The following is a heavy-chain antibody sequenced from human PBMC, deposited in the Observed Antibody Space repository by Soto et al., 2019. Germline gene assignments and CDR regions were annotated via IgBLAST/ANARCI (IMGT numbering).Heavy chain of an antibody. CDR1: GFTFSSYA. V-gene: IGHV3-23*01. D-gene: IGHD3-10*01. J-gene: IGHJ3*01. CDR3: AKSRGSGSYFNPSDAFDF. Sequence: EVQLLDSGGGLVQPGGSLRLSCAASGFTFSSYAMSWVRQASGKGLEWVSSISGSGGGTYYADSVKGRFTISRDTSKNTLSLQLNSLRAEDTAVYYCAKSRGSGSYFNPSDAFDFWGQGTMVTVSS. CDR2: ISGSGGGT.